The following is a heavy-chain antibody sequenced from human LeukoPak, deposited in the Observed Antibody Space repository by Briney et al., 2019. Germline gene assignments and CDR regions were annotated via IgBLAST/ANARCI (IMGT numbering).Heavy chain of an antibody. D-gene: IGHD2/OR15-2a*01. V-gene: IGHV3-33*01. Sequence: PGGSLRLSCAASGFTFSSYGMHWGRQAPGKGLEWVAVIWYDGSNKYYADSVKGRFTISRDNSKNTLYLQMNSLRAEDTAVYYCARDFLDYYYYGMDVWGQGTTVTVSS. CDR1: GFTFSSYG. CDR3: ARDFLDYYYYGMDV. J-gene: IGHJ6*02. CDR2: IWYDGSNK.